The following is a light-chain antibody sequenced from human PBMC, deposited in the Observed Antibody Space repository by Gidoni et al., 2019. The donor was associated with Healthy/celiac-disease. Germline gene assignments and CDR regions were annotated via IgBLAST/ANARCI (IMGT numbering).Light chain of an antibody. CDR2: DAS. J-gene: IGKJ1*01. V-gene: IGKV1-5*01. Sequence: DIQLTQSPSTLSASVGDRVTITCRARQSISSWLAWYQQKPGKAPKLLIYDASSLESGVPSRFSGSGSGTEFTLTISSLQPDDVATYYCQQYNRYWTFGQGTKVEIK. CDR3: QQYNRYWT. CDR1: QSISSW.